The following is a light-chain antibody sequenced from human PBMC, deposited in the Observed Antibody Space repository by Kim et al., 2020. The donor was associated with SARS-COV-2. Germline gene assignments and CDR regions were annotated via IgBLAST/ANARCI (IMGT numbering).Light chain of an antibody. CDR1: QDIGND. Sequence: ASVGERVTITCRASQDIGNDLGWYQQSPGRAPKRLIYGASNLQSGVPSRFSGSGSETEFTLTINSLQPEDFATYFCLQHRTYPITFGQGTRLEIK. J-gene: IGKJ5*01. CDR3: LQHRTYPIT. CDR2: GAS. V-gene: IGKV1-17*01.